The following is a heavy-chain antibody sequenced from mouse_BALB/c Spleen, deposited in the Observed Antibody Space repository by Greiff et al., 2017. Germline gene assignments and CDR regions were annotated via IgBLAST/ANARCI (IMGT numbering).Heavy chain of an antibody. CDR2: ISSGSSTI. V-gene: IGHV5-17*02. CDR3: AREGAYYYGSSYFDY. CDR1: GFTFSSFG. J-gene: IGHJ2*01. Sequence: EVQLVESGGGLVQPGGSRKLSCAASGFTFSSFGMHWVRQAPEKGLEWVAYISSGSSTIYYADTVKGRFTISRDNPKNTLFLQMTSLRSEDTAMYYCAREGAYYYGSSYFDYWGQGTTLTVSS. D-gene: IGHD1-1*01.